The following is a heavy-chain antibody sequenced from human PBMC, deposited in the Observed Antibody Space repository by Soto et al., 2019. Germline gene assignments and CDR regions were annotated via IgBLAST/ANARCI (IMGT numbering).Heavy chain of an antibody. D-gene: IGHD3-9*01. Sequence: VASVKVSCKASGYTFTSYAMHWVRQAPGQRLEWMGWINAGNGNTKYSQKFQGRVTITRDTSASTAYMELSSLRSEDTAVYYCARDNVGYFDWLDNYYYYYGMDVWGQGTTVTVSS. V-gene: IGHV1-3*01. CDR1: GYTFTSYA. CDR3: ARDNVGYFDWLDNYYYYYGMDV. CDR2: INAGNGNT. J-gene: IGHJ6*02.